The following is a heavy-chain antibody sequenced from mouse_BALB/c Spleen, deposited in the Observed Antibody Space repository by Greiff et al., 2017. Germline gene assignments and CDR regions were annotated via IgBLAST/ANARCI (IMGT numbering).Heavy chain of an antibody. V-gene: IGHV5-2*01. CDR3: ARQSSYWYFDV. CDR1: EYEFPSHD. Sequence: EVKLMQSGGGLVQPGESLKLSCESNEYEFPSHDMSWVRKTPEKRLELVAAINSDGGSTYYPDTMERRFIISRDNTKKTLYLQMSSLRSEDTALYYCARQSSYWYFDVWGAGTTVTVSS. D-gene: IGHD1-3*01. CDR2: INSDGGST. J-gene: IGHJ1*01.